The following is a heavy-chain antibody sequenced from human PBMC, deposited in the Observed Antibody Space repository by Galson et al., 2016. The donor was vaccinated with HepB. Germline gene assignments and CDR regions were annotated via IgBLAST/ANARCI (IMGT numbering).Heavy chain of an antibody. CDR2: ISGSGDIT. V-gene: IGHV3-23*01. CDR1: GFTFSSFA. CDR3: MSRRGDALAGYGSRFQH. J-gene: IGHJ1*01. Sequence: SLRLSCAASGFTFSSFAMSWVRQAPGKGLEWISGISGSGDITYDADSVKGRFTISRDNSKNMLYLQLSSLRVEDTALYYFMSRRGDALAGYGSRFQHWGQGTLVTVSS. D-gene: IGHD3-9*01.